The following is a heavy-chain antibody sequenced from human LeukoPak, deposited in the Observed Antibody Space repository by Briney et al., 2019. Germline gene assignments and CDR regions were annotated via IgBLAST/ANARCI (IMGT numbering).Heavy chain of an antibody. D-gene: IGHD1-7*01. V-gene: IGHV3-23*01. CDR1: GSTVMSYA. J-gene: IGHJ5*02. Sequence: QSRGSLRLSCAASGSTVMSYAMTWFRQAPGKGLEGLSPISGSGGSTYYADSVKGRFTISRDNSKNTLYLQMNSLRAEDTAVYYCAKDSDITGTTGDWFDPWGQGTLVTVSS. CDR3: AKDSDITGTTGDWFDP. CDR2: ISGSGGST.